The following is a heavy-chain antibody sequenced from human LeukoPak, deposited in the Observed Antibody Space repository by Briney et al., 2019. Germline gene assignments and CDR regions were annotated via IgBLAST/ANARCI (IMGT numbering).Heavy chain of an antibody. J-gene: IGHJ4*02. CDR2: IYYSGST. Sequence: SETLSLTCAVSGGSISSSYYWSWIRQPPGKGLEWIGYIYYSGSTNYNPSLKSRVTISVDTSKNQFSLKLSSVTAADTAVYYCARRRLRYDYWGQGTLVTVSS. D-gene: IGHD3-9*01. CDR1: GGSISSSYY. V-gene: IGHV4-59*08. CDR3: ARRRLRYDY.